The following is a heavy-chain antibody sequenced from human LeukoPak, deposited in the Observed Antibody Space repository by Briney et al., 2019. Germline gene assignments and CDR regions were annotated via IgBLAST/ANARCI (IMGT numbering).Heavy chain of an antibody. Sequence: TLSLTCAVYGGSFSGYYWGWIRQPPGKALEWLTRIDWDGDKFYSTSLKTRLTISRDTSKNQVVLTMTNMDPVDTATYYCARGSGREVPAAMAFGYWGQGALVTVSS. J-gene: IGHJ4*02. CDR3: ARGSGREVPAAMAFGY. CDR1: GGSFSGYY. D-gene: IGHD2-2*01. V-gene: IGHV2-70*16. CDR2: IDWDGDK.